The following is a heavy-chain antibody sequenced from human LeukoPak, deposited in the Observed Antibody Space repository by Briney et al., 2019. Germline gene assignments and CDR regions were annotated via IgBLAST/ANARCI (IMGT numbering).Heavy chain of an antibody. V-gene: IGHV3-7*01. D-gene: IGHD2-8*01. Sequence: PGGSLRLSCAASGFTLSSNWMNWVRQAPGKGLEWVAIIKQDGSEKYYVDSVKGRFTISRDNAKNSLYLQMNCLRAEDTAVYYCARGNGFIIDYWGQGTLVTVSS. CDR1: GFTLSSNW. J-gene: IGHJ4*02. CDR3: ARGNGFIIDY. CDR2: IKQDGSEK.